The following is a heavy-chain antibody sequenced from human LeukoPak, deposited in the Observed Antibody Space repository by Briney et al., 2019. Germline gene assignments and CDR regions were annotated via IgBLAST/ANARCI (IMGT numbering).Heavy chain of an antibody. J-gene: IGHJ4*02. CDR3: ARLSDLYNGTYLLDS. CDR1: GNSVRSYY. Sequence: SETLSLTCSVSGNSVRSYYWSWIRQPPGKGLEWIGYGDHFGGAIYNPSLKSRVTISIDTSNNQFSLRLTSVTAADTAVYHCARLSDLYNGTYLLDSWSRGTLVTVSS. CDR2: GDHFGGA. V-gene: IGHV4-59*08. D-gene: IGHD1-26*01.